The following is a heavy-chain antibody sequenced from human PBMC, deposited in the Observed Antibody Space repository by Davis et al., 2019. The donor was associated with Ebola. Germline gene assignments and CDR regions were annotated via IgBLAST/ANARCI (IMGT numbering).Heavy chain of an antibody. J-gene: IGHJ4*02. CDR3: ARDGSGWYYFDY. D-gene: IGHD6-19*01. CDR1: GFTFSSYA. CDR2: ISYDGSNK. V-gene: IGHV3-30*04. Sequence: GESLKISCAASGFTFSSYAMHWVRQAPGKGLEWVAVISYDGSNKYYADSVKGRFTISRDNAKNSLYLQMNSLRDEDTAVYYCARDGSGWYYFDYWGQRTLVTVSS.